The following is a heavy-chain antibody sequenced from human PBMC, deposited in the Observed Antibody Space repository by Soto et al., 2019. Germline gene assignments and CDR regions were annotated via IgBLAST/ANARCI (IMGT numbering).Heavy chain of an antibody. CDR1: GFSFSNYA. D-gene: IGHD6-13*01. Sequence: EVQLLASGGGLVQPGGSLRLSCAASGFSFSNYAMTWFRQAPGKGLEWVSAFGGGGSTTYYADSVRGRFSISRDNSENTLFLQMHSLRAEDTALYYCAVVDSSTWYVGWFFDYWGQGILVTVSP. J-gene: IGHJ4*02. V-gene: IGHV3-23*01. CDR2: FGGGGSTT. CDR3: AVVDSSTWYVGWFFDY.